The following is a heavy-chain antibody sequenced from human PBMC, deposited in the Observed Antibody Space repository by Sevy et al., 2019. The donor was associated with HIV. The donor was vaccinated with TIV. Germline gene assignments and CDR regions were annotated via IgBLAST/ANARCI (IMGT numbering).Heavy chain of an antibody. CDR2: IYYNGNT. D-gene: IGHD1-26*01. CDR1: GGSITSLY. J-gene: IGHJ4*02. CDR3: AGESEWGRVYS. V-gene: IGHV4-59*11. Sequence: SENLSLTCTVSGGSITSLYLGWIRQPPGKGLEWIANIYYNGNTNYNPSLKSRVTIAIVTSKNQLSLRLRSVTAADTDIYYCAGESEWGRVYSWGQGTLVTVSS.